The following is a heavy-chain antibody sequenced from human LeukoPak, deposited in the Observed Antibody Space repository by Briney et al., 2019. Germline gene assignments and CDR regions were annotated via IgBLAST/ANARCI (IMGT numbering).Heavy chain of an antibody. J-gene: IGHJ4*02. V-gene: IGHV4-31*03. CDR2: IYYSGST. CDR3: VRIERYDSSGYYYFDY. Sequence: SQTLSLTCTVSGGSISSGGYYWSWIRQHPGKGLEWIGYIYYSGSTYYNPSLKSRVTISVDTSMNQFSLKLSSVTAADTAVYYCVRIERYDSSGYYYFDYWGQGTLVTVSS. CDR1: GGSISSGGYY. D-gene: IGHD3-22*01.